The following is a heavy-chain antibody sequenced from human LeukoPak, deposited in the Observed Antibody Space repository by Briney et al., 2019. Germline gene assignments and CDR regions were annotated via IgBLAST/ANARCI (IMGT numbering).Heavy chain of an antibody. Sequence: TGRSLRLSCAASGFTFSSYAMSWVRQAPGKGLEWVSAISGSGGSTYYADSVKGRFTISRDNSKNTLYLQMNSLRAEDTAVYYCAKDPGGYYGSGSYYIDAFDIWGQGTMVTVSS. CDR3: AKDPGGYYGSGSYYIDAFDI. CDR1: GFTFSSYA. J-gene: IGHJ3*02. V-gene: IGHV3-23*01. D-gene: IGHD3-10*01. CDR2: ISGSGGST.